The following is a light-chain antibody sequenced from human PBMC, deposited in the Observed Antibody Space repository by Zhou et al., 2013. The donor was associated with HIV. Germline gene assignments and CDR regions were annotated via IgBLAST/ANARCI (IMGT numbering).Light chain of an antibody. V-gene: IGKV1-12*01. CDR3: QQYNRWPPLT. J-gene: IGKJ4*01. CDR2: GAS. CDR1: QGISKW. Sequence: DIQMTQSPSSVSASVGDRITITCRASQGISKWLAWYQQKPGKAPKLLIYGASSLQSGVPSRFSGSGSGTDFTLSIANLQSEDVAVYYCQQYNRWPPLTFGGGTQVEIK.